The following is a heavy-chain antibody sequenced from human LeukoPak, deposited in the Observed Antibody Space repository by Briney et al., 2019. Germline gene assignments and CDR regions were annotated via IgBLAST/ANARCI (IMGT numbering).Heavy chain of an antibody. Sequence: GASVKVSCKASGYTFTSYGINWVRQAPGQGLEWMGWISVYNGNTNYAQKLQGRVTMTTDTSTSTAYMELRSLRSDDTAVYYCARDFYDSSDPYYYYGMDVWGQGTTVTVSS. CDR3: ARDFYDSSDPYYYYGMDV. V-gene: IGHV1-18*01. D-gene: IGHD3-22*01. J-gene: IGHJ6*02. CDR1: GYTFTSYG. CDR2: ISVYNGNT.